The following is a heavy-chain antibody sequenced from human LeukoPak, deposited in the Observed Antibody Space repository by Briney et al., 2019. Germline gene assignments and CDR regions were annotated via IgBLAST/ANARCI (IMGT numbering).Heavy chain of an antibody. CDR3: AKAVRAGSYLDYFDY. Sequence: GGSLRLSCAASGFTFSSYGMHWVRQAPGKGLEWVAVISYDGSNKYYADSVKGRFTISRDNSKNTLYLQMNSLRAEDTAVYYCAKAVRAGSYLDYFDYWGQGTLVTVSS. CDR1: GFTFSSYG. CDR2: ISYDGSNK. J-gene: IGHJ4*02. D-gene: IGHD1-26*01. V-gene: IGHV3-30*18.